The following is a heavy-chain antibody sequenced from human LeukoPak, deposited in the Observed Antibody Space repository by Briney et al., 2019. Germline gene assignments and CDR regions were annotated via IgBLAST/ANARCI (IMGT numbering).Heavy chain of an antibody. CDR3: ARGASGSSLSGFDI. D-gene: IGHD1-26*01. Sequence: PSETLSLTCTVSGGSISSYYWSWIRQPPGKGPEWIGYIYYSGSTNYNPSLKSRVTISVDTSKNQFSLKLSSVTAADTAVYYCARGASGSSLSGFDIWGQGTMVTVSS. V-gene: IGHV4-59*01. CDR1: GGSISSYY. CDR2: IYYSGST. J-gene: IGHJ3*02.